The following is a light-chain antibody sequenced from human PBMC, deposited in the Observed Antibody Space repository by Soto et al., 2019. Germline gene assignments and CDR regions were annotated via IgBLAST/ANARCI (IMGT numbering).Light chain of an antibody. Sequence: DIHMTQSPSSLSVSVGDRVTITCRTSQNINAWLAWYQQRPGQAPQLLIYDASTVQSGVQARFSGSGSGTEFTLTISSLQPDDSAAFYCQHYCLCSPWTFGQGTKVEIK. CDR2: DAS. CDR1: QNINAW. V-gene: IGKV1-5*01. CDR3: QHYCLCSPWT. J-gene: IGKJ1*01.